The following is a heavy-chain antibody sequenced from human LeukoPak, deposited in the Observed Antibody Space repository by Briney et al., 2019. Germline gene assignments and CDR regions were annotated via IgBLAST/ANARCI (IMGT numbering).Heavy chain of an antibody. CDR3: ARGRPVRGAFDI. Sequence: SETLSLTCGVQGESFSGYYWSWIRQPPGKGLEWIGEISHSGITNYNPSLKSRVTISVDTSKNQFSLKLSSVTAADTAVYYCARGRPVRGAFDIWGQGTMVTVSS. J-gene: IGHJ3*02. CDR2: ISHSGIT. CDR1: GESFSGYY. D-gene: IGHD3-10*01. V-gene: IGHV4-34*01.